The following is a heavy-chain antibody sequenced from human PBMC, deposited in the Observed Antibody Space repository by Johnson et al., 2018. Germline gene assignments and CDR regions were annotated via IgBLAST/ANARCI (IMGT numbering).Heavy chain of an antibody. CDR1: GFTFSDHY. J-gene: IGHJ1*01. V-gene: IGHV3-72*01. D-gene: IGHD2-8*01. Sequence: VQLVQSGGGLVQPGRSLRLSCAASGFTFSDHYMDWVRQAPGKGLEWVGRVRDKSNSYTTEYAASVKVRFTISRDDSQNSLYLQMNSLKTEDTAVDHWVCASGITNPYVKKWGQGSLVTVSS. CDR2: VRDKSNSYTT. CDR3: VCASGITNPYVKK.